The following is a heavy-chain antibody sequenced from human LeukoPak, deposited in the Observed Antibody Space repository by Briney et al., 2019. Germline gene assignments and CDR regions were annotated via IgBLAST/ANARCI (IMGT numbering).Heavy chain of an antibody. D-gene: IGHD2-15*01. CDR1: GYTFTSYG. V-gene: IGHV1-18*01. Sequence: ASVKVSCKASGYTFTSYGISWVRQAPGQGLEWMGWISAYNGNTNYAQKLQGRVTMTTDTSTSTAYMELRSRRSDDTAVYYCARTGYCSGGSCGRDWFDPWGQGTLVTVSS. J-gene: IGHJ5*02. CDR3: ARTGYCSGGSCGRDWFDP. CDR2: ISAYNGNT.